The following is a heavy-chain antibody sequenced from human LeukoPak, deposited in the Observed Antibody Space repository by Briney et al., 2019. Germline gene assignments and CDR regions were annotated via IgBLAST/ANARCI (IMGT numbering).Heavy chain of an antibody. CDR1: GFTFDDYA. J-gene: IGHJ4*02. Sequence: GGSLRLSCAASGFTFDDYAMHWVRQAPGKGLEWVSGISWNSGSIGYADSVKGRFTISRDNAKNSLYLQMNSLRVEDTAVYYCARDGVGSLPFDYWGQGTLVTVSS. CDR2: ISWNSGSI. D-gene: IGHD3-22*01. V-gene: IGHV3-9*01. CDR3: ARDGVGSLPFDY.